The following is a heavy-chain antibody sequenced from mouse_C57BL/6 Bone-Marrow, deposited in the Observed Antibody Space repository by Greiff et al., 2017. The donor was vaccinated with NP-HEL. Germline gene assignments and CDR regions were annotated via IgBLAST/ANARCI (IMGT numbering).Heavy chain of an antibody. CDR1: GYSFTGYY. CDR2: INPSTGGT. Sequence: EVQGVESGPELVKPGASVKISCKASGYSFTGYYMHWVKQSSEKSLEWIGEINPSTGGTSYNQKFKGKATLTVDKSSSTAYMQLKSLTSEDSAVYYGARKNYYGYDGGFDYWGQGTTLTVSS. J-gene: IGHJ2*01. CDR3: ARKNYYGYDGGFDY. V-gene: IGHV1-43*01. D-gene: IGHD2-2*01.